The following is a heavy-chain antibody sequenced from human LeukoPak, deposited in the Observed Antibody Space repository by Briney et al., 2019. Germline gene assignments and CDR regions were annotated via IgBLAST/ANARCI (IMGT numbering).Heavy chain of an antibody. CDR1: GGSIGSYH. CDR2: IFDSGSP. J-gene: IGHJ4*02. Sequence: SETLSPTCTVSGGSIGSYHWSWVRQPPGKGLEWIGYIFDSGSPSYKPALKSRVTISLDTSKNQFSLRLGSATAADTAIYYCARHDDNGWYFFDIWGQGTLVTVSS. CDR3: ARHDDNGWYFFDI. D-gene: IGHD6-19*01. V-gene: IGHV4-59*08.